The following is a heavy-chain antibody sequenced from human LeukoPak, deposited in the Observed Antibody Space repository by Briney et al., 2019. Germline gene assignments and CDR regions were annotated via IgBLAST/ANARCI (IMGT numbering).Heavy chain of an antibody. Sequence: GWSLRLSCAASGFTVSSNYMSWVRQAPGKGLEWVSVIYSGGSTYYPDPVKGRFTISRDNSKNTLYLQMNSLRAEDTAVYYCARDHYDSSGYYYAGWFDPWGQGSLVTVSS. CDR3: ARDHYDSSGYYYAGWFDP. D-gene: IGHD3-22*01. J-gene: IGHJ5*02. CDR2: IYSGGST. CDR1: GFTVSSNY. V-gene: IGHV3-66*02.